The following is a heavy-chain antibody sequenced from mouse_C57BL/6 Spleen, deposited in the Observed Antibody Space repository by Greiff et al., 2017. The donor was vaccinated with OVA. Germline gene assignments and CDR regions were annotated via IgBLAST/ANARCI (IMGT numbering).Heavy chain of an antibody. V-gene: IGHV5-17*01. CDR2: ISSGSSTI. J-gene: IGHJ2*01. CDR1: GFTFSDYG. CDR3: ASLYFDY. Sequence: VQLQQSGGGLVKPGGSLKLSCAASGFTFSDYGMHWVRQAPEKGLEWVAYISSGSSTIYYADTVKGRFTISRDNSKNTLFLQMTSLRSEDTAMYYCASLYFDYWGQGTTLTVSS.